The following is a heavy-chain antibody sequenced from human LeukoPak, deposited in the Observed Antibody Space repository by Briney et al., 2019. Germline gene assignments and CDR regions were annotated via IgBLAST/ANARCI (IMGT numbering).Heavy chain of an antibody. Sequence: SETLSLTCTVSGVTISSSSLYWGWIRQPPGMERDGLGNSYYNVSMYWNLSLKSRVTISIGRSKKQFSLKLNSVTAADTAIYYCARVVYNSYGRPNWFDPWGQGTLVTVSS. J-gene: IGHJ5*02. D-gene: IGHD4-11*01. V-gene: IGHV4-39*07. CDR3: ARVVYNSYGRPNWFDP. CDR1: GVTISSSSLY. CDR2: SYYNVSM.